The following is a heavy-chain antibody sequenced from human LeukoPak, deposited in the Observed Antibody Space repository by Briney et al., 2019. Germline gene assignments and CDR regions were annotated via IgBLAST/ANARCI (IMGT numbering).Heavy chain of an antibody. CDR1: GYTFTSYG. CDR2: ISAYNGNT. V-gene: IGHV1-18*01. D-gene: IGHD3-16*01. J-gene: IGHJ4*02. CDR3: ARDAVGRYYDYVHLFDY. Sequence: ASVKVSCKASGYTFTSYGISWVRQAPGQGLEWMGWISAYNGNTNYAQKLQGRVTMTTDTSTSTAYMELRSLRSDDTAVYYCARDAVGRYYDYVHLFDYWGQGTLVTVSS.